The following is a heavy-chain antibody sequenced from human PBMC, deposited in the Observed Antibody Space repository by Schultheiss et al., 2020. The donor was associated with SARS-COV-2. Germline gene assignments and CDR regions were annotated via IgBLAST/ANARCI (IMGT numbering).Heavy chain of an antibody. D-gene: IGHD3-3*01. CDR1: GGSLINSF. J-gene: IGHJ5*02. CDR2: ISDSLST. CDR3: ARYYYDGTGDNWFDP. V-gene: IGHV4-59*08. Sequence: SETLSLTCTVSGGSLINSFWTWIRQPPGKGLEWIGYISDSLSTNYNPSLKSRVTISVDTSKNQFSLKLSSVTAADTAVYYCARYYYDGTGDNWFDPWGQGIQVTVSS.